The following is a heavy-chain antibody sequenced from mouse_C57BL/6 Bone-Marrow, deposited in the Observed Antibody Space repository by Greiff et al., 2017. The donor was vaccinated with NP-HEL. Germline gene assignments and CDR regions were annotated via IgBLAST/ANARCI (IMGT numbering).Heavy chain of an antibody. CDR1: GFSFTSYG. D-gene: IGHD1-3*01. V-gene: IGHV2-2*01. CDR3: ARNYKNSAWFAY. Sequence: QVQLQQSGPGLVQPSQSLSITCTVSGFSFTSYGVHWVRQSPGKGLEWLGVIWSGGSTDYNVAFISRLSISKDNTKCQVFYKMTSRQADDAAVYYCARNYKNSAWFAYWGQGTLVTVSA. J-gene: IGHJ3*01. CDR2: IWSGGST.